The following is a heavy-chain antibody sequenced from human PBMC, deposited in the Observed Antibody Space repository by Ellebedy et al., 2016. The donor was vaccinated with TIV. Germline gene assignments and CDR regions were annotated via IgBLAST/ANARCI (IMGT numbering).Heavy chain of an antibody. J-gene: IGHJ3*02. Sequence: GESLKISXAASGFTFSSYWMHWVRQAPGKGLVWVSRINSDGSSTSYADSVKGRFTISIDNAKNTLYLQMNSLRAEDTAVYYCALEGDNDAFDIWGQGTMVTVSS. CDR3: ALEGDNDAFDI. V-gene: IGHV3-74*01. CDR1: GFTFSSYW. CDR2: INSDGSST. D-gene: IGHD2-21*02.